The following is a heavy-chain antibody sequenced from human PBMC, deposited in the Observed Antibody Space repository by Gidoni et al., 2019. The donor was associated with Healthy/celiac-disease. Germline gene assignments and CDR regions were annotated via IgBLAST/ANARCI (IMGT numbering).Heavy chain of an antibody. Sequence: QVQLQESGPGLVKPSETLSLTCTVPGGSVSSGSYYWSWIRQPPGKGLEWIGYIYYSGSTNYNPSLKSRVTISVDTSKNQFSLKLSSVTAADTAVYYCARGYYDSIYYYYYGMDVWGQGTTVTVSS. J-gene: IGHJ6*02. CDR2: IYYSGST. D-gene: IGHD3-22*01. CDR3: ARGYYDSIYYYYYGMDV. V-gene: IGHV4-61*01. CDR1: GGSVSSGSYY.